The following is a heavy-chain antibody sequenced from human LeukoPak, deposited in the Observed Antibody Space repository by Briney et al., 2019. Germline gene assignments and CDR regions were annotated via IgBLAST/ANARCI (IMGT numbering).Heavy chain of an antibody. CDR2: ISNDGTNK. D-gene: IGHD2-21*02. V-gene: IGHV3-30*04. Sequence: GGSLRLSCVASGFTFSNYKMHWVRQAPGKGLEWVAVISNDGTNKYYADSVQGRLSISRDNSKNTVYLQMSSLRTEDTAVYYCARATSNYCGGDCLGSYWGQGTLVTVSS. CDR1: GFTFSNYK. CDR3: ARATSNYCGGDCLGSY. J-gene: IGHJ4*02.